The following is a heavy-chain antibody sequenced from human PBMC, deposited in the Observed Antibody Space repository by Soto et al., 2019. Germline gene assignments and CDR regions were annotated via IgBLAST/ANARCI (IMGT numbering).Heavy chain of an antibody. V-gene: IGHV4-34*01. Sequence: SETLSLTCAVYDGSFSGYYWSWIRQPPGKGLEWIGEINHSGSTNYNPSLKSRVTISVDTSKNQFSLKLSSVTAADTAVYYCARTGPPSPTTTPYYYYGMDVWGQGTTVTVSS. D-gene: IGHD1-1*01. CDR1: DGSFSGYY. CDR3: ARTGPPSPTTTPYYYYGMDV. J-gene: IGHJ6*02. CDR2: INHSGST.